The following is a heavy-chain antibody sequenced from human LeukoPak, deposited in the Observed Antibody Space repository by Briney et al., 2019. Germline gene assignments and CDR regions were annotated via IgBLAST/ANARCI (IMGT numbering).Heavy chain of an antibody. CDR3: ARSYCVGDCLAFDI. CDR1: TGSISGYY. D-gene: IGHD2-21*02. V-gene: IGHV4-4*07. CDR2: IYGSGST. Sequence: SXTXXLTCTXXTGSISGYYXGWIRQPAGKGLGWIGRIYGSGSTNYKPSLKSRVTISVDTSKNQFSLNLSSVTAADTAVYYCARSYCVGDCLAFDIWGQGTMVTVSS. J-gene: IGHJ3*02.